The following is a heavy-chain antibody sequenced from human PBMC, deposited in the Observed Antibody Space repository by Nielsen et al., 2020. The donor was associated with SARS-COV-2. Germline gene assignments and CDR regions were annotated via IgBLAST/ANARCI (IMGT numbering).Heavy chain of an antibody. CDR2: IYYSGST. Sequence: SETLSLTCAVYGGSFSSYYWSWIRQPPGKGLEWIGYIYYSGSTNYNPSLKSRVTISVDASKNQFSLKLSSVTAADTAVYYCARVSDSSGFLIWWGQGTLVTVSS. D-gene: IGHD6-19*01. V-gene: IGHV4-59*13. J-gene: IGHJ4*02. CDR1: GGSFSSYY. CDR3: ARVSDSSGFLIW.